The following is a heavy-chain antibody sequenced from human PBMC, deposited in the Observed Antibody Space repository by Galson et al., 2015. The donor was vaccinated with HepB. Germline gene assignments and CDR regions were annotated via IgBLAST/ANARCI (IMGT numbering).Heavy chain of an antibody. CDR3: AVPAAEAGSWFDP. V-gene: IGHV1-69*02. J-gene: IGHJ5*02. CDR1: GGTFSSYT. CDR2: IIPILGIA. D-gene: IGHD2-2*01. Sequence: SVKVSCKASGGTFSSYTISWARQAPGQGLEWMGRIIPILGIANYAQKFQGRVTITADKSTSTAYMELSSLRSEDTAVYYCAVPAAEAGSWFDPWGQGTLVTVSS.